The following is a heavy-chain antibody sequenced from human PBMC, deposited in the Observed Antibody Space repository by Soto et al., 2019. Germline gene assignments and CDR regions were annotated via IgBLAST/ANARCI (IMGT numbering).Heavy chain of an antibody. V-gene: IGHV3-74*01. CDR1: GFTFSSYW. CDR3: TRDWRGQLRDGFDI. Sequence: EVQLVESGGGLVQPGGSLRLSCAASGFTFSSYWMHWVRQAPGKGLVCVSRINTDGSTITYADSVKGRFTISRDNAKSTLYLQMNNLRAEDTAVYFCTRDWRGQLRDGFDIWGQGTMVTVSS. D-gene: IGHD1-7*01. CDR2: INTDGSTI. J-gene: IGHJ3*02.